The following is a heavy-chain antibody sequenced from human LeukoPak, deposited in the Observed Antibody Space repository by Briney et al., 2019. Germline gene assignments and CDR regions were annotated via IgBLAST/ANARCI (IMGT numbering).Heavy chain of an antibody. J-gene: IGHJ5*02. V-gene: IGHV3-7*01. Sequence: PGGSLRLSCAASGFTFSNYWMNWVRQAPGKGLEWVANIKQDGSETYYVDSVKGRFTISRDNAKNSLYLQMNSLRDEDTAVYYCARGGSGYSYGKIDPWGQGTLVTVSS. CDR2: IKQDGSET. D-gene: IGHD5-18*01. CDR1: GFTFSNYW. CDR3: ARGGSGYSYGKIDP.